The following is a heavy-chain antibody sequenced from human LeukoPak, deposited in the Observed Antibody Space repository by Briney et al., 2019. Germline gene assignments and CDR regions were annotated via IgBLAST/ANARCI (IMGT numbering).Heavy chain of an antibody. CDR2: VTSNGGST. CDR3: VKSSGSSWYMFDY. D-gene: IGHD6-13*01. V-gene: IGHV3-64D*09. J-gene: IGHJ4*02. Sequence: PGGSLRLSCVASGFTFSGFEMNWVRQAPGKGLEYVSGVTSNGGSTYYADSVKGRFTISRDNSKNTLYLQMSTLRAEDTAVYYCVKSSGSSWYMFDYWGQGTLVTVSS. CDR1: GFTFSGFE.